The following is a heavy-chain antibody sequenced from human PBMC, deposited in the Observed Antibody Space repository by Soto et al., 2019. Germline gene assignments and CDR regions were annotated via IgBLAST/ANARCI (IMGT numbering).Heavy chain of an antibody. CDR1: GFTFSSYG. CDR2: ISYDGSNK. V-gene: IGHV3-30*18. CDR3: AKSPYGDLDY. Sequence: GGSLRLSCAASGFTFSSYGVHWVRQAPGKGLEWVAVISYDGSNKYYADSVKGRFTISRDNSKNTLYLQMNSLRAEDTAVYYCAKSPYGDLDYWGQGTLVTVSS. J-gene: IGHJ4*02. D-gene: IGHD4-17*01.